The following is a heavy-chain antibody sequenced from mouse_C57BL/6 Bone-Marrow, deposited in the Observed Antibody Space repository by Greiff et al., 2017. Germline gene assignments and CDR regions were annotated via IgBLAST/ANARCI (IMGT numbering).Heavy chain of an antibody. J-gene: IGHJ3*01. CDR3: ARWNPWFAY. CDR2: INPGSGGT. Sequence: QVQLQQSGAELVRPGTSVKVSCKASGYAFTNYLIEWVKQRPGQGLEWIGVINPGSGGTNYNVKFKGKATLTADKSSSTAYMQLSSLTSEDSAVYFCARWNPWFAYWGQGTLVTVSA. V-gene: IGHV1-54*01. CDR1: GYAFTNYL.